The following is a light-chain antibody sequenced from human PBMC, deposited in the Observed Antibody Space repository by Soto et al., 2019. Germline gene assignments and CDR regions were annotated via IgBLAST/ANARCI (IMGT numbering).Light chain of an antibody. CDR2: GAS. J-gene: IGKJ5*01. V-gene: IGKV3D-7*01. CDR1: QSVGSSY. CDR3: DHYNNVPAKP. Sequence: EIVLTQSLGTLSLYQEERATLSCRTIQSVGSSYLAWYQQKPGQAPRLLIYGASRRATGIPARFSGSGSGTEFTLTISSLQSEDVPLYNCDHYNNVPAKPFGQGTRLEVK.